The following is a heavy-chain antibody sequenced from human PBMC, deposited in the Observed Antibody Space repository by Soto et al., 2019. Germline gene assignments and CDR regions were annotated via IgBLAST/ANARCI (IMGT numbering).Heavy chain of an antibody. D-gene: IGHD3-22*01. J-gene: IGHJ3*02. CDR3: ARLAQYYYDSSGYTPKTSDAFDI. CDR2: IYPGDSDT. CDR1: GYSFTSYW. Sequence: PGESLKISCKGSGYSFTSYWIGWVRQMPGKGLEWMGIIYPGDSDTRYSPSFQGQVTISADKSISTAYLQWSSLKASDTAMYYCARLAQYYYDSSGYTPKTSDAFDIWGQGTMVTVSS. V-gene: IGHV5-51*01.